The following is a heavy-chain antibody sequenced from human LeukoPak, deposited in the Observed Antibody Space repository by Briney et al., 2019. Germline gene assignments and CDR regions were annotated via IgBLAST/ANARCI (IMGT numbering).Heavy chain of an antibody. CDR1: GGTFSSYA. D-gene: IGHD6-19*01. CDR3: ARSLAVAGTDYYYGMDV. J-gene: IGHJ6*02. CDR2: IIPILGIA. V-gene: IGHV1-69*04. Sequence: SVKVSCKASGGTFSSYAISWVRQAPGQGLEWKGRIIPILGIANYAQKFQGRVTITADKSTSTAYMELSSLRSEDTAVYYCARSLAVAGTDYYYGMDVWGQGTTVTVSS.